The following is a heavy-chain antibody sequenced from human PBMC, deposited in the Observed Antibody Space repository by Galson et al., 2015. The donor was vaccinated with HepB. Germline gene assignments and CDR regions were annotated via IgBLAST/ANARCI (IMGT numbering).Heavy chain of an antibody. CDR2: FDPEDGET. Sequence: SVKVSCKVSGYTLTELSMHWVRQAPGKGLEWMGGFDPEDGETIYAQKFQGRVTMTEDTSTDTAYMELSSLRSEDTAVYYCATDAHLRYYDTRGIAFDIWGQGTMVTVSS. J-gene: IGHJ3*02. CDR3: ATDAHLRYYDTRGIAFDI. D-gene: IGHD3-22*01. V-gene: IGHV1-24*01. CDR1: GYTLTELS.